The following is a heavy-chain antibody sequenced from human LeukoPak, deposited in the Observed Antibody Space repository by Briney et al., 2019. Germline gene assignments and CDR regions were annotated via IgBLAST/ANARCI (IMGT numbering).Heavy chain of an antibody. CDR2: MKEDGSDI. CDR3: ARGGAVAGRFDP. CDR1: GFTFDDYT. V-gene: IGHV3-7*01. J-gene: IGHJ5*02. Sequence: GSLRLSCAASGFTFDDYTMSWVRQAPGKGLEWVAKMKEDGSDIHYVDSVRGRFSISRDNAKDSLYLQMNGLRVDDTAVYYCARGGAVAGRFDPWGQGTQVTVSS. D-gene: IGHD6-19*01.